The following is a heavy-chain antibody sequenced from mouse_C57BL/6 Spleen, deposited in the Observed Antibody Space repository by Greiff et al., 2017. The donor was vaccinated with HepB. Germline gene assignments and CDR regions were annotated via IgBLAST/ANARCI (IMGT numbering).Heavy chain of an antibody. CDR2: IRSKSSNYAT. V-gene: IGHV10-3*01. Sequence: EVKLVESGGGLVQPKGSLKLSCAASGFTFNTYAMHWVRQAPGKGLEWVARIRSKSSNYATYYAVSVKDRLTISRDDSQSMLYLQMNNLKTEDTAMYFGVREPFITTPYYSMDYWGQGTSVTVSS. D-gene: IGHD1-1*01. CDR3: VREPFITTPYYSMDY. J-gene: IGHJ4*01. CDR1: GFTFNTYA.